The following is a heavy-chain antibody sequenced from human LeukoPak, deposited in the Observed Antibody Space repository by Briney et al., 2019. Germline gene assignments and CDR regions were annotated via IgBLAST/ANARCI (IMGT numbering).Heavy chain of an antibody. J-gene: IGHJ4*02. V-gene: IGHV4-39*01. CDR2: IYYSGST. Sequence: SETLSLTCTVSGGSISSSTYYWGWIRQPPGKGLEWIGSIYYSGSTYYNPSLKSRVTISVDTSKNQFSLKLRSVTAADTAVYYCARRGYSSSNRFDYWGQGTLVTVSS. D-gene: IGHD6-6*01. CDR1: GGSISSSTYY. CDR3: ARRGYSSSNRFDY.